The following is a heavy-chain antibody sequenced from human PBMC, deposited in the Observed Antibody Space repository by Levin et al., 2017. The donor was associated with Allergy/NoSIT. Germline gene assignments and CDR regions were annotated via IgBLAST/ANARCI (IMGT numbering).Heavy chain of an antibody. CDR2: ISPYNGDT. CDR3: ARETAETAADTFDI. V-gene: IGHV1-18*01. D-gene: IGHD5-18*01. Sequence: ASVKVSCKASGYSFSNFAYTWVRQAPGQGLEWMGWISPYNGDTKYAQNLQGRVTMTADTSTSTAYMELRSLRSDDTAVYYCARETAETAADTFDIWGQGTKVTVSS. CDR1: GYSFSNFA. J-gene: IGHJ3*02.